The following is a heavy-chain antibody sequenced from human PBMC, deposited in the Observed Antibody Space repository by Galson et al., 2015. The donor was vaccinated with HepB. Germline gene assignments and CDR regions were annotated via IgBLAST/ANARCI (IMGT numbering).Heavy chain of an antibody. D-gene: IGHD3-16*01. Sequence: SLRLSCAGSGFIFRHHAMAWIRQAPGKGLEWVSGINGRGPTRSYSDAVKGRFSISRDNSKDTVFLQMDNLRPEDTAVYYCVKEGAWFGGAWFDPWGQGALVTVS. J-gene: IGHJ5*02. V-gene: IGHV3-23*01. CDR1: GFIFRHHA. CDR2: INGRGPTR. CDR3: VKEGAWFGGAWFDP.